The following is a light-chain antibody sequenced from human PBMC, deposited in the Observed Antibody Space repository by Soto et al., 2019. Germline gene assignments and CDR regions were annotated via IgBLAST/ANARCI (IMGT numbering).Light chain of an antibody. Sequence: SVLTQPASVSGSPGQSITISCTGNNSEGGGYNYVSWYQQQPGKAPKFMIYDVTNRPSGVSNRFSGSKSGNTASLTISGLQAEDEADYYCCSYTTSNTRQIVFGTGTKVTVL. V-gene: IGLV2-14*01. CDR1: NSEGGGYNY. CDR3: CSYTTSNTRQIV. J-gene: IGLJ1*01. CDR2: DVT.